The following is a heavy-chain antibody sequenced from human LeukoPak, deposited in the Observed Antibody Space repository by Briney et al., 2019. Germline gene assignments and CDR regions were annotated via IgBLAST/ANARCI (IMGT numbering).Heavy chain of an antibody. CDR2: ISSSGTTI. Sequence: GGSLRLSCAASGFTFSDYYMSWICQAPGKGLEWVSYISSSGTTIYYADSVKGRFTISRDNAKNSLYLQMNSLRAEDTAVYYCARRTVTRDWYFDLWGRGTLVTVSS. D-gene: IGHD4-17*01. CDR3: ARRTVTRDWYFDL. V-gene: IGHV3-11*01. CDR1: GFTFSDYY. J-gene: IGHJ2*01.